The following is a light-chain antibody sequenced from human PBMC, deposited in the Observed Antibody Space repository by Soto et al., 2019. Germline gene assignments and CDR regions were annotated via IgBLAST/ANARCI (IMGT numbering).Light chain of an antibody. CDR2: EVT. CDR1: SSDVGGYGY. Sequence: QSALTQPPSASGSPGQSVTISCTGTSSDVGGYGYVSWYQQHPGKAPKLMIFEVTKRASGVPNRFSGSKSGNTASLTVSGLQAEDEAEYYCSSYAGINPDVVFGGGTKLTVL. J-gene: IGLJ2*01. V-gene: IGLV2-8*01. CDR3: SSYAGINPDVV.